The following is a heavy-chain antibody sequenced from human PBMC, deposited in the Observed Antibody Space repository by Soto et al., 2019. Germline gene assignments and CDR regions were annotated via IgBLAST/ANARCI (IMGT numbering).Heavy chain of an antibody. V-gene: IGHV3-21*01. CDR3: ARDDSGSYDP. CDR1: GFTFSSYS. J-gene: IGHJ5*02. Sequence: GASVKVSCAASGFTFSSYSMNWVRQAPGKGLEWVSSISSSSSYIYYADSVKGRFTISRDNAKNSLYLQMNSLRAEDTAVYYCARDDSGSYDPWGQGTLVTVS. CDR2: ISSSSSYI. D-gene: IGHD1-26*01.